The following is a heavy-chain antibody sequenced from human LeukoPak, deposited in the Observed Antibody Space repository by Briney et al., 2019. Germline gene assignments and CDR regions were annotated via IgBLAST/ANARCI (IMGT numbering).Heavy chain of an antibody. V-gene: IGHV1-46*01. D-gene: IGHD3-22*01. CDR3: ARGGTYYYDSSGLIYFDY. CDR1: VYTFTMYY. J-gene: IGHJ4*02. Sequence: ASVTVSCKASVYTFTMYYMHWVRQAPGQGGEWMGIINPSGGSTSYAQKFQGRVTMTRDTSTSTVYMELSSLTSEDTAVFYCARGGTYYYDSSGLIYFDYRGQGTLVTVSS. CDR2: INPSGGST.